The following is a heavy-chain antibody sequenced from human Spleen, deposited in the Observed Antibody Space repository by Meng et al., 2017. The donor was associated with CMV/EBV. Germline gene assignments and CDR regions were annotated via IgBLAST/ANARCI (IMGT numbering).Heavy chain of an antibody. D-gene: IGHD3-22*01. CDR1: GYTFTTYW. CDR3: ARVARSSGYYRTDY. CDR2: IYPGDSDT. V-gene: IGHV5-51*01. J-gene: IGHJ4*02. Sequence: GESLKISCEGSGYTFTTYWIAWVRQMPGKGLEWMAMIYPGDSDTRYSPSFQGQVIVSADKSINTAYLQWSSLKASDAAIYYCARVARSSGYYRTDYWGQGTLVTVSS.